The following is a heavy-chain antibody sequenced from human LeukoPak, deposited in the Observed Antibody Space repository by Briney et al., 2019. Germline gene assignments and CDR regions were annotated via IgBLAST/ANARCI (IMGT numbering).Heavy chain of an antibody. CDR1: GHTFTSYD. CDR2: MNPNSGNT. D-gene: IGHD3-3*01. Sequence: ASVKVSCRASGHTFTSYDINWVRQATGQGLEWMGWMNPNSGNTDYAQKFQGRVTMTKNTSISTAYMELSSLRSEDTAVYYCARGGGNYDFWSGYYRFHPYYYGMDVWGQGTTVTVSS. J-gene: IGHJ6*02. V-gene: IGHV1-8*01. CDR3: ARGGGNYDFWSGYYRFHPYYYGMDV.